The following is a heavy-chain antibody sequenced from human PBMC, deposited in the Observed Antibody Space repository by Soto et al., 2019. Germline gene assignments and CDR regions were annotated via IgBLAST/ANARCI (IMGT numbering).Heavy chain of an antibody. CDR2: IIPILGIA. J-gene: IGHJ4*02. Sequence: QVQLVQSGAEVKKPGSSVKVSCKASGGTFSSYTISWVRQAPGQGLEWMGRIIPILGIANYAQKFQGRVTITVDKAKSTAYMELSSLRSEDTAVYYCAGAYYYDSSGYTWDYWGQGTLVTVSS. V-gene: IGHV1-69*02. D-gene: IGHD3-22*01. CDR1: GGTFSSYT. CDR3: AGAYYYDSSGYTWDY.